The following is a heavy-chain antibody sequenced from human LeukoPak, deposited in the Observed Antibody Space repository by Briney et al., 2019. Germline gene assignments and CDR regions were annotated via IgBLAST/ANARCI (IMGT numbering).Heavy chain of an antibody. CDR1: GFIVSSNY. D-gene: IGHD4-11*01. Sequence: GGSLRLSCAASGFIVSSNYMTWVRQTPGKGLEWVSVMYSGGITYHADSVKGRFTISRDNSKNMLYLQMYSLRPDDTGVYYCAREEMTTVGASYYFFALDVWGQGTTVTVSS. V-gene: IGHV3-66*02. J-gene: IGHJ6*02. CDR3: AREEMTTVGASYYFFALDV. CDR2: MYSGGIT.